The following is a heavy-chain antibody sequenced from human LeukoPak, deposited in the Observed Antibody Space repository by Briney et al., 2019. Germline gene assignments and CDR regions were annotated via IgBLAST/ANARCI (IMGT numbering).Heavy chain of an antibody. Sequence: ASVKVSCKASGYTFTSYYMHWVRQAPGQGLEWMGWINPNSGDTNYAQKFQGRVTMTRDTSTSTAYMELSRLRSDDTAVYYCARGVDTAVIPYYYYYMDVWGIGTTVTVSS. V-gene: IGHV1-2*02. D-gene: IGHD5-18*01. J-gene: IGHJ6*03. CDR3: ARGVDTAVIPYYYYYMDV. CDR1: GYTFTSYY. CDR2: INPNSGDT.